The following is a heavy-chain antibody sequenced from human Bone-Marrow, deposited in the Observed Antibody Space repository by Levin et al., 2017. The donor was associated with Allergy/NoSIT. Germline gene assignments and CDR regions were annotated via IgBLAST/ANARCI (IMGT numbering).Heavy chain of an antibody. D-gene: IGHD3-16*01. CDR2: IYYSGST. CDR1: GGSISSGDYY. CDR3: ARDLLLRDGMDV. J-gene: IGHJ6*02. Sequence: SQTLSLTCTVSGGSISSGDYYWSWIRQPPGKGLEWIGYIYYSGSTYYNPSLKSRVTISVDTSKNQFSLKLSSVTAADTAVYYCARDLLLRDGMDVWGQGTTVTVSS. V-gene: IGHV4-30-4*01.